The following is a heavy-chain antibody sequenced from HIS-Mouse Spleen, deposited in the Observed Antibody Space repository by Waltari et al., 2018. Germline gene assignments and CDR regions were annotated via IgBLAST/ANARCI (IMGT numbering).Heavy chain of an antibody. CDR3: AREIPYSSSWYDWYFDL. J-gene: IGHJ2*01. Sequence: QLQLQESGPGLVKPSETLSLTCTVSGGSISSSSYYWGWIRQPPGKGLEWIGSIYYRGSTYDNPSLKSRVTISVDTSKNQFSRKLSSVTAADTAVYYCAREIPYSSSWYDWYFDLWGRDTLVTVSS. CDR2: IYYRGST. V-gene: IGHV4-39*07. D-gene: IGHD6-13*01. CDR1: GGSISSSSYY.